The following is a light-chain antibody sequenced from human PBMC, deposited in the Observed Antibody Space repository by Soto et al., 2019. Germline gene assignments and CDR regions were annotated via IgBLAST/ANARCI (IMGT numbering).Light chain of an antibody. CDR1: QSVSSY. CDR2: DAS. Sequence: EIVLTQSPATLSLSPGERATLSCRASQSVSSYLAWYQHKPGQVPRLLIYDASSRATGIPVRFSGSGSGTDFTLTISSLEPEDFAVYYCQQRDTWPLTFGGGTKVEIK. J-gene: IGKJ4*01. V-gene: IGKV3-11*01. CDR3: QQRDTWPLT.